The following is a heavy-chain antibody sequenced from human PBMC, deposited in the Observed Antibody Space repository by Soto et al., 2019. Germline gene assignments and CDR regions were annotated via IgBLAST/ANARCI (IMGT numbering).Heavy chain of an antibody. J-gene: IGHJ6*03. Sequence: SETLSLTCTVSGGSVSSGSYYWSWIRQPPGKGLEWIGEINHSGSTNYNPSLKSRVTISVDTSKNQFSLKLSSVTAADTAVYYCARGFRVVVPGPPRYYMDFWGKGTTVTVSS. CDR2: INHSGST. CDR1: GGSVSSGSYY. V-gene: IGHV4-61*01. CDR3: ARGFRVVVPGPPRYYMDF. D-gene: IGHD2-2*01.